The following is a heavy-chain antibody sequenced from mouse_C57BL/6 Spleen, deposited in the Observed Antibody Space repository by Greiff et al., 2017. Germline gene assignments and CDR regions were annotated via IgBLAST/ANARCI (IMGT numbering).Heavy chain of an antibody. V-gene: IGHV1-55*01. Sequence: QVQLKQPGAELVKPGASVKMSCKASGYTFTSYWITWVKQRPGQGLEWIGDIYPGSGSTNYNEKFKSKATLTVDTSSSTAYMQLSSLTSEDSAVYYCARELEYSNYEGWFAYWGQGTLVTVSA. CDR2: IYPGSGST. J-gene: IGHJ3*01. CDR3: ARELEYSNYEGWFAY. CDR1: GYTFTSYW. D-gene: IGHD2-5*01.